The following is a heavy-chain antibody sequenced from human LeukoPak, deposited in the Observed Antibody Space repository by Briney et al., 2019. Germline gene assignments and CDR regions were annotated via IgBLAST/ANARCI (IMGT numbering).Heavy chain of an antibody. CDR1: GGSISSYY. CDR2: IYYSGIT. CDR3: ARHGYDILTGLI. Sequence: PSESLSLTCTVSGGSISSYYWSWIRQPPGKRLEWIGYIYYSGITNYNPSLKSRVTISVDTSKNQFSLKLSSVTAADTAVYYCARHGYDILTGLIWGQGTMVTVSS. J-gene: IGHJ3*02. V-gene: IGHV4-59*08. D-gene: IGHD3-9*01.